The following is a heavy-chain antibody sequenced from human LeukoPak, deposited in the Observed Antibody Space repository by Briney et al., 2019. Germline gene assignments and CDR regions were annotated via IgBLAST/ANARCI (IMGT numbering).Heavy chain of an antibody. J-gene: IGHJ5*02. CDR1: GGSISSYY. CDR3: ASVNSGSQFGWFDP. V-gene: IGHV4-59*08. D-gene: IGHD1-26*01. Sequence: SATLSLTCTVSGGSISSYYWSWLRQPPGQGLEWIGYIYDSGTTNSNPSLKSRVTISVDPSKNQFSLRLSSGTAADTAVYYCASVNSGSQFGWFDPWGQGTLVTVSS. CDR2: IYDSGTT.